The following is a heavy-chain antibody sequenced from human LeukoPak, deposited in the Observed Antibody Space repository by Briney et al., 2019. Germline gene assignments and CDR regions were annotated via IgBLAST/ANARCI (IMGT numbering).Heavy chain of an antibody. D-gene: IGHD2/OR15-2a*01. Sequence: PGGSLRLSCAASGFTFSSYEMNRVRQAPGKGLEWVSHISSSGSTIYYTDSVKGRFTISRDNAKNSLYLQMNSLRAEDTAVYYCARGTSYSDYWGQGTLVTVSS. J-gene: IGHJ4*02. CDR2: ISSSGSTI. V-gene: IGHV3-48*03. CDR3: ARGTSYSDY. CDR1: GFTFSSYE.